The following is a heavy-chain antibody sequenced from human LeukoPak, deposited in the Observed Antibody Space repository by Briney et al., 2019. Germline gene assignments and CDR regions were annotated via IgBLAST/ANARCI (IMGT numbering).Heavy chain of an antibody. D-gene: IGHD2-2*02. J-gene: IGHJ6*02. CDR3: ARNLGYCSSTSCYTSRGSYYYGMDV. V-gene: IGHV1-8*02. CDR2: MNPNSGNT. Sequence: ASVKVSCKASGYTFTGYYMHWVRQATGQGLEWMGWMNPNSGNTGYAQKFQGRVTMTRNTSISTAYVELSSLRSEDTAVYYCARNLGYCSSTSCYTSRGSYYYGMDVWGQGTTVTVSS. CDR1: GYTFTGYY.